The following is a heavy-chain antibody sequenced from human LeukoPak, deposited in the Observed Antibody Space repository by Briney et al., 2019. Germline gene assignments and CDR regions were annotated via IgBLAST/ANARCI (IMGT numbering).Heavy chain of an antibody. CDR2: IYYSGST. J-gene: IGHJ4*02. V-gene: IGHV4-59*01. D-gene: IGHD6-13*01. Sequence: PSQTLSLTCTVSGGSISSYYWSWIRQPPGKGLEWIGYIYYSGSTNYNPSLKSRVTISVDTSKNQFSLKLSSVTAADTAVYYCARAAAGTVDYWGQGTLVTVSS. CDR1: GGSISSYY. CDR3: ARAAAGTVDY.